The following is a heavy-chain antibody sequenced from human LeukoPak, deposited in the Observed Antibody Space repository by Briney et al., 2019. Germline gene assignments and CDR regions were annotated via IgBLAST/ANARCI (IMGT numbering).Heavy chain of an antibody. V-gene: IGHV7-4-1*02. Sequence: ASVKVSCKASGYTFTSYAMNWVRQAPGQGLEWMGWINTNTGNPTYAQGFTGRFVSSLDTSVSTAYLQISSLKAEDTAVYYCARGYCSSTSCSIANWFDPWGQGTLVTVSS. J-gene: IGHJ5*02. CDR3: ARGYCSSTSCSIANWFDP. CDR2: INTNTGNP. CDR1: GYTFTSYA. D-gene: IGHD2-2*01.